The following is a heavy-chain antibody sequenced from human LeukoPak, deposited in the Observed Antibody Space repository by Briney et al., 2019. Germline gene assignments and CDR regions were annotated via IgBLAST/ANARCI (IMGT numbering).Heavy chain of an antibody. CDR1: GCTFSSYA. V-gene: IGHV3-23*01. Sequence: GSLRLSCAASGCTFSSYALRGVRQAPGKGLEGVSGIFIHCDETYHAESAKGRFTTFRGNSKSTLYLQMNSLRADDTAVYYCAKHTGGILRSLDYWGQGTLVTVSS. CDR3: AKHTGGILRSLDY. CDR2: IFIHCDET. D-gene: IGHD1-14*01. J-gene: IGHJ4*02.